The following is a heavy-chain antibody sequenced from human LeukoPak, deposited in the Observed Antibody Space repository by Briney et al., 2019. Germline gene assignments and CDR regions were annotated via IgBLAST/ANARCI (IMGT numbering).Heavy chain of an antibody. CDR2: NNPNSGGT. D-gene: IGHD3-22*01. CDR3: ARDLGDYYDSSGYLDY. CDR1: GYTFTGYY. Sequence: ASVKVSCKASGYTFTGYYMHWVRQAPGQGLEWMGWNNPNSGGTNYAQKFQGRVTMTRDTSISTAYMELSRLRSDDTAVYYCARDLGDYYDSSGYLDYWGQGTLVTVSS. J-gene: IGHJ4*02. V-gene: IGHV1-2*02.